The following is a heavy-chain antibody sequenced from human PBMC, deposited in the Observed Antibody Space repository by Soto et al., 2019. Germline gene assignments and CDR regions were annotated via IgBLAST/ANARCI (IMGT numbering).Heavy chain of an antibody. CDR3: ARARMFSGAHHDY. CDR1: GYTFTNFG. V-gene: IGHV1-18*04. D-gene: IGHD1-26*01. J-gene: IGHJ4*02. CDR2: ITPYNGNA. Sequence: QVHLVQSGAVVENPGASVKVSCKASGYTFTNFGINWVRQAPGQGLEWMVWITPYNGNANYPQKHQDRLTITTDTSTNTAYLELRSLRSDDTAVYFCARARMFSGAHHDYWGQGTRVTVSS.